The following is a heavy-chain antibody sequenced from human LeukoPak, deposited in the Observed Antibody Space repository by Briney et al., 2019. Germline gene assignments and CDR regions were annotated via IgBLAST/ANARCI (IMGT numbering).Heavy chain of an antibody. J-gene: IGHJ4*02. D-gene: IGHD3-10*01. CDR3: AAENTYDSGTYYFPSDY. Sequence: PSETLSLTCTVSGGSISSGTYYWSWILQPAGKGLEWIGRIYTSGSTNYNPSLKSRVSISVDTSKNQFSLKLSSVTAADTAVYYCAAENTYDSGTYYFPSDYWGQGTLVTVSS. V-gene: IGHV4-61*02. CDR2: IYTSGST. CDR1: GGSISSGTYY.